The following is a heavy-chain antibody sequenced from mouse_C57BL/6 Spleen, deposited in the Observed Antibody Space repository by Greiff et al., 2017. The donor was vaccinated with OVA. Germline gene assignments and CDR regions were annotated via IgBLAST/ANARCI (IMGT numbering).Heavy chain of an antibody. V-gene: IGHV1-7*01. CDR3: ARNTKADWDYFDY. Sequence: QVQLQQSGAELAKPGASVKLSCKASDYTFTSYWMHWVKQRPGQGLEWIGYINPSSGYTKYNQKFKDKATLTADKSSSTAYMQLSSLTYEDSAVYYCARNTKADWDYFDYWGQGTTLTVSS. D-gene: IGHD5-2*01. CDR1: DYTFTSYW. J-gene: IGHJ2*01. CDR2: INPSSGYT.